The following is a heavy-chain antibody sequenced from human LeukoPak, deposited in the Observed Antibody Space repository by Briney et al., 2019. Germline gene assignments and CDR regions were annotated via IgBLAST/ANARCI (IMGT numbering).Heavy chain of an antibody. D-gene: IGHD3-10*01. CDR1: GGSISSSDYY. CDR3: ARLHSDEGLLWYYFDY. J-gene: IGHJ4*02. Sequence: SETLSLTCTVSGGSISSSDYYWGWVRQPPGKGPEWIGSIFYSGAAHCNPSLKSRVTISVDTSNNQFSLMLSSVTAADTAVYYCARLHSDEGLLWYYFDYWGQGTLVTVSS. CDR2: IFYSGAA. V-gene: IGHV4-39*01.